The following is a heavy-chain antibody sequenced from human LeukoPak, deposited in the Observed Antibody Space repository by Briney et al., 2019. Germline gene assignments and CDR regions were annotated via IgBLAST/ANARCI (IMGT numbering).Heavy chain of an antibody. J-gene: IGHJ4*02. Sequence: QPGGSLRLSCAASGFTFSSYEMNWVRQAPGKGLEWVSYISSSGSTTYYADSVKGRFTISRDNAKNSLYLQMNSLRAEDTAVYYCARMAGNDYWGQGTLVTVSS. V-gene: IGHV3-48*03. D-gene: IGHD6-19*01. CDR3: ARMAGNDY. CDR1: GFTFSSYE. CDR2: ISSSGSTT.